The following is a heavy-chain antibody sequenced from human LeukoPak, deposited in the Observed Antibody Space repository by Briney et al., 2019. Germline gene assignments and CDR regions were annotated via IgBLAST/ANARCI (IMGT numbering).Heavy chain of an antibody. D-gene: IGHD5-12*01. CDR1: GYTFTSYG. CDR2: ISAYNGNT. V-gene: IGHV1-18*01. CDR3: ASLTVDTVATDFYEDRLFFDY. Sequence: GASVKVSCKASGYTFTSYGISWVRQAPGQGLEWMGWISAYNGNTNYAQKLQGRVTMTTDTSTSTAYMELRSLRSDDTAVYYCASLTVDTVATDFYEDRLFFDYWGQGTLVTVSS. J-gene: IGHJ4*02.